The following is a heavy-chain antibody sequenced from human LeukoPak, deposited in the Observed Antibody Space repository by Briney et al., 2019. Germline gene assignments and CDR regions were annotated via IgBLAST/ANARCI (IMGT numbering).Heavy chain of an antibody. V-gene: IGHV4-59*01. CDR1: GGSISSYY. D-gene: IGHD2-2*01. CDR2: IYYSGST. CDR3: ARGALYCSSTSCPYNWFDP. J-gene: IGHJ5*02. Sequence: SETLSLTCTVSGGSISSYYWSWIRQPPGKGLEWIGYIYYSGSTNYNPSLKSRVTISVDTSKNQFSLKLSSVTAADTAVYYCARGALYCSSTSCPYNWFDPWGQGTLVTVSS.